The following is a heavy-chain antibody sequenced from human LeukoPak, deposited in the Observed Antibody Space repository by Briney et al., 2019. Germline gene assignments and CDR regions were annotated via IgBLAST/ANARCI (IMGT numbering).Heavy chain of an antibody. V-gene: IGHV1-69*04. CDR2: IIPILGIA. CDR1: GGIFSSYA. J-gene: IGHJ4*02. D-gene: IGHD4-17*01. Sequence: ASVKVSCKASGGIFSSYASSWVRQAPGQGLEWMRRIIPILGIANYAQKFQVRVTNTEEKSKSIVYMELSSMKCGDRAVYYCARGGYGRNPFDYWGQGTLVTVSS. CDR3: ARGGYGRNPFDY.